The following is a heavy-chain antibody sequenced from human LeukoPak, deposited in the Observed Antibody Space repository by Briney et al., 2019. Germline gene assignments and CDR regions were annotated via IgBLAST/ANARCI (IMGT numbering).Heavy chain of an antibody. J-gene: IGHJ4*02. D-gene: IGHD3-3*01. CDR2: ISAYNGNT. CDR3: ARVTIFGVVIVDY. Sequence: ASVKVSCKASGYTFTNHGITWVRQAPGQGLEWMGWISAYNGNTKYAQKLQGRVTMTTDTSTSTAYMELRTLRSDDTAVYYCARVTIFGVVIVDYWGQGTLVTVSS. V-gene: IGHV1-18*01. CDR1: GYTFTNHG.